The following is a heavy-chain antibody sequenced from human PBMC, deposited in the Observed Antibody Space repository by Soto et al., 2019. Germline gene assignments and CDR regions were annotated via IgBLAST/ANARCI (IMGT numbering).Heavy chain of an antibody. J-gene: IGHJ4*02. CDR2: IKPDGSEK. CDR3: AKDGHDWAPFHY. D-gene: IGHD3-9*01. V-gene: IGHV3-7*01. CDR1: GFTFSSAW. Sequence: GGSLRLSCAASGFTFSSAWMSWVRQSPGKGLEWVATIKPDGSEKYYVDSVKGRFTISRDNAKNSLYLQMNSLRAEDTAVYYCAKDGHDWAPFHYWGQGTLVTVSS.